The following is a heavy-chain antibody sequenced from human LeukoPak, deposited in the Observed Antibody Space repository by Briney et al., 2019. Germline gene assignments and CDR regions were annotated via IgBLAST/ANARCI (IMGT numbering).Heavy chain of an antibody. CDR2: INHSGST. J-gene: IGHJ4*02. Sequence: SETLSLTCAVYGGSFSGNYWSWVRQPPGKGLEWIGEINHSGSTNYNPSLKSRVAISVDTSMNQFSLKLSSVTDADTAVYYCARARGYSGYDLIIDYWGQGTLVTVSS. D-gene: IGHD5-12*01. CDR3: ARARGYSGYDLIIDY. CDR1: GGSFSGNY. V-gene: IGHV4-34*01.